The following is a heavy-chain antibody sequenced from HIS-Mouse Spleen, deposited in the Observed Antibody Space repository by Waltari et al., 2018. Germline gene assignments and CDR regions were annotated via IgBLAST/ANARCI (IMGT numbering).Heavy chain of an antibody. J-gene: IGHJ4*02. CDR1: GGSFSGYY. CDR3: ARLDGALYYFDY. Sequence: QVQLQQWGAGLLKPSETLSLTCAVYGGSFSGYYLSWIRQPPGKGLEWIGEINHSGSTNYNPSLKSRVTISVDTSKNQFSLKLSSVTAADTAVYYCARLDGALYYFDYWGQGTLVTVSS. CDR2: INHSGST. D-gene: IGHD1-1*01. V-gene: IGHV4-34*01.